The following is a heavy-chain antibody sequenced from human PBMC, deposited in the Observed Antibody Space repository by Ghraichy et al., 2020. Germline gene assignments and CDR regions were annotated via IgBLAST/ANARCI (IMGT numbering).Heavy chain of an antibody. CDR3: TRDRDVGFDH. Sequence: ASVKVSCQTSGYTFTGSYMHWVRQAPGQGLEWMGWINPTTGSTKYGERFQGRVTMTRDTSTSTAYMELHSLRPDDTAVYYCTRDRDVGFDHWGQGSLVTVSS. D-gene: IGHD5-24*01. CDR2: INPTTGST. V-gene: IGHV1-2*02. CDR1: GYTFTGSY. J-gene: IGHJ4*02.